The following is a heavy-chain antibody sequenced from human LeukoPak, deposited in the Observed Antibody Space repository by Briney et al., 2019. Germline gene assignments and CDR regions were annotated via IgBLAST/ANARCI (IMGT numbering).Heavy chain of an antibody. V-gene: IGHV4-39*01. D-gene: IGHD3-16*01. J-gene: IGHJ5*02. CDR1: GGLISSNSQY. Sequence: PSETLSLTCTVSGGLISSNSQYWGWIRQPPGKGPEWIGSIVYSGNTYYNPSLKSRVTISVDTSKNQSSLKLNSVTAPDTAVYYCAKHVFGFDPWGQGTLVTVSS. CDR3: AKHVFGFDP. CDR2: IVYSGNT.